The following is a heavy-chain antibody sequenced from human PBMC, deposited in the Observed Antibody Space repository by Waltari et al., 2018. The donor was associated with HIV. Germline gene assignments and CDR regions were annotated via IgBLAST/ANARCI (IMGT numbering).Heavy chain of an antibody. V-gene: IGHV4-59*01. J-gene: IGHJ4*02. CDR3: ASRGMHYYDSSGYYS. Sequence: QVLLQESGPGLVKPSETLSLTCTVSGGSITSYYWSWIRQPPGKGLEWIGYIYYSGSTNTNPSLKMRATISGDTSKNQVSLKLSSVTAADTAVYYCASRGMHYYDSSGYYSWGQGTLVTVSS. CDR2: IYYSGST. CDR1: GGSITSYY. D-gene: IGHD3-22*01.